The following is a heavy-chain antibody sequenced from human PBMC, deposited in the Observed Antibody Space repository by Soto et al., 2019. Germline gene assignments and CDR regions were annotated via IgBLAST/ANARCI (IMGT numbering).Heavy chain of an antibody. J-gene: IGHJ4*02. V-gene: IGHV4-30-4*01. CDR2: IYYSGST. CDR3: ARAHYDFWSGYPIASDY. Sequence: SETLSLTCTVSGGSISSGDYYWSWIRQPPGEGLEWIGYIYYSGSTYYNPSLKSRVTISVDTSKNQFSLKLSSVTAADTAVYYCARAHYDFWSGYPIASDYWGQGTLVTVSS. D-gene: IGHD3-3*01. CDR1: GGSISSGDYY.